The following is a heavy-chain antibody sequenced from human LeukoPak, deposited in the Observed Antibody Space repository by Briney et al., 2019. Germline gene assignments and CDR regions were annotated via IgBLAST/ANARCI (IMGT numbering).Heavy chain of an antibody. J-gene: IGHJ6*02. CDR1: GYTYTSYE. Sequence: GASVKVSCKASGYTYTSYEINGVRQAAGQGGEWRGWMNPNSGKTGYEKKLQGSVTITRNTSISTAYMELSSLRSEHPSVHYCASWSYPVGYGLYFCRQPTTVTVSS. CDR2: MNPNSGKT. V-gene: IGHV1-8*01. CDR3: ASWSYPVGYGLYF. D-gene: IGHD1-26*01.